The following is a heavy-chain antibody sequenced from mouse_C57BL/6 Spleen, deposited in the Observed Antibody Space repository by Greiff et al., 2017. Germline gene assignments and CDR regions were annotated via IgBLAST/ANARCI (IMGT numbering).Heavy chain of an antibody. Sequence: VQLQESGAELARPGASVKLSCKASGYTFTSYGISWVKQRTGQGLEWIGEIYPRSGNTYYNEKFKGKATLTADKSSSTAYMELRSLTSEDSAVYFCARSTAQAFMDYWGQGTSVTVSS. V-gene: IGHV1-81*01. J-gene: IGHJ4*01. D-gene: IGHD3-2*02. CDR1: GYTFTSYG. CDR3: ARSTAQAFMDY. CDR2: IYPRSGNT.